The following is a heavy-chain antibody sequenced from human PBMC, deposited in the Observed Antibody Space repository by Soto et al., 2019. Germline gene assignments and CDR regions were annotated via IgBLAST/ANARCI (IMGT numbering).Heavy chain of an antibody. CDR1: GYTFTSYY. V-gene: IGHV1-46*04. J-gene: IGHJ4*02. CDR3: ARVEGVPNNFDY. CDR2: INPSGRIS. Sequence: ASVKVSCKASGYTFTSYYMHWVRQAPGQGLEWMGIINPSGRISIDYADSVKGRFTISRDNAQSSLYLQMNSLRVDDTAVYYCARVEGVPNNFDYWGQGTLVTVSS. D-gene: IGHD3-3*01.